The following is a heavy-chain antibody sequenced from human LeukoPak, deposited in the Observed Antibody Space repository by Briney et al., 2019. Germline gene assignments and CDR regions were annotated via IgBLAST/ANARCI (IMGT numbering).Heavy chain of an antibody. D-gene: IGHD2-15*01. J-gene: IGHJ4*02. Sequence: GGSLRLSCAASGFTFSSYAMRWVRQAPGKGLEWVSAISGSGGSTYYADSVRGRFTISRDNSKNTLYLQMNSLRAEDTAVYYCAKVSRVRYCSGGSCYSGFDYWGQGTLVTVSS. CDR2: ISGSGGST. CDR1: GFTFSSYA. V-gene: IGHV3-23*01. CDR3: AKVSRVRYCSGGSCYSGFDY.